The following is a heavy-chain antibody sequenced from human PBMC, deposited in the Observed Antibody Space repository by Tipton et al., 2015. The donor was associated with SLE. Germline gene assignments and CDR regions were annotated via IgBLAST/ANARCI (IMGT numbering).Heavy chain of an antibody. Sequence: SLRLSCAASGFSFSSYWMHWVRQAPGKGLVWVSRINSDGSSTSYADSVKGRFTISRDNAKNTLYLQMNSLRAEDTAVYYCARDPPTKGAFDIWGQGTMVTVSS. CDR3: ARDPPTKGAFDI. D-gene: IGHD1-26*01. CDR2: INSDGSST. CDR1: GFSFSSYW. J-gene: IGHJ3*02. V-gene: IGHV3-74*01.